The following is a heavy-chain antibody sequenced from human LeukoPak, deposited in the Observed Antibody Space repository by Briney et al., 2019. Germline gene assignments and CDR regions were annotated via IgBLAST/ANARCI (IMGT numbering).Heavy chain of an antibody. D-gene: IGHD1-26*01. CDR3: ARVSGNYYRWFDS. J-gene: IGHJ5*01. V-gene: IGHV3-7*03. CDR2: IKQDGSEK. Sequence: GGSLRLSCAASRFTFSSYWMSWVRQAPGKGLEWVANIKQDGSEKYYVDSVKGRFTISRDNAKNSLYLQMNSLRAEDTAVYYCARVSGNYYRWFDSWGQGTLVTVSS. CDR1: RFTFSSYW.